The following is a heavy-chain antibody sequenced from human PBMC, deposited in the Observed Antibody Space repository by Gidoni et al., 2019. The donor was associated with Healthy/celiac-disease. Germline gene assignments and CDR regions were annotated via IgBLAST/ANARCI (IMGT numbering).Heavy chain of an antibody. CDR1: GGSISSSSYY. Sequence: QLQLQESGPGLVKPSETLSLTCTVSGGSISSSSYYWGWIRQPPGKGLEWIGSIYYSGSTYYNPSLKSRVTISVDTSKNQFSLKLSSVTAADTAVYYCARDYYDSSGYYDYWCQGTLVTVSS. V-gene: IGHV4-39*07. J-gene: IGHJ4*02. CDR2: IYYSGST. CDR3: ARDYYDSSGYYDY. D-gene: IGHD3-22*01.